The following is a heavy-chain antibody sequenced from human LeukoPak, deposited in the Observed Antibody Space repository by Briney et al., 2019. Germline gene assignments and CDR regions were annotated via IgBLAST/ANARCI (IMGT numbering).Heavy chain of an antibody. Sequence: SETLSLTCAVSGGSISSNNWWGWVRQPPGKGLEWIGEIYHSGSPNYNPSLKSRVTISVDASKNQFSLKLSSVTAADTAVYYCARDMYSSSWYSAFDPWGQGTLVTVSS. CDR3: ARDMYSSSWYSAFDP. CDR1: GGSISSNNW. V-gene: IGHV4-4*02. D-gene: IGHD6-13*01. J-gene: IGHJ5*02. CDR2: IYHSGSP.